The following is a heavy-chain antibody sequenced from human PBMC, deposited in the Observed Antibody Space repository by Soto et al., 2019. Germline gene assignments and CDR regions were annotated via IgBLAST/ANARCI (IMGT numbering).Heavy chain of an antibody. V-gene: IGHV3-7*05. Sequence: EVQLVESGGGLVQPGGSLRLSCVGSGFGFTRSYMAWVRRPPGEGLEWLANINPDGNERYYVDSIKGRFTISRDNAKSSLYLQMNNLRAEDTALYYCARDSYAGTDYWGQGTLVTVSS. CDR1: GFGFTRSY. D-gene: IGHD6-13*01. J-gene: IGHJ4*02. CDR3: ARDSYAGTDY. CDR2: INPDGNER.